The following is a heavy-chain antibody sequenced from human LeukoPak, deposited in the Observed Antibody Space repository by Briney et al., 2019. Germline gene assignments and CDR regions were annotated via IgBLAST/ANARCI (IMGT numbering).Heavy chain of an antibody. CDR1: GFTFSSYW. CDR3: ARMYYDFWSGSSTYGMDA. CDR2: IKQDGSEK. V-gene: IGHV3-7*03. Sequence: GGSLRLSCAASGFTFSSYWMSWVRQAPGKGLEWVASIKQDGSEKHYVDSVKGRFTISRDNAKNSLYLQMNSLRAEDTAVYYCARMYYDFWSGSSTYGMDAWGQGTTVTVSS. D-gene: IGHD3-3*01. J-gene: IGHJ6*02.